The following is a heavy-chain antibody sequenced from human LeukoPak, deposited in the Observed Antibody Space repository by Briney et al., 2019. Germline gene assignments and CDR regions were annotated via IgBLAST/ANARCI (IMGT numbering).Heavy chain of an antibody. Sequence: AGGSLRLSCATSGFTLSSYSMNWVRQAPGKGLEWVSYISSGSTTIYYADSAKGRFTISRDNAKNSLYLQMNSLRAEDTAVYYCARDVEQWLVRVYYFDYWGQGTLVTVSS. V-gene: IGHV3-48*01. CDR3: ARDVEQWLVRVYYFDY. D-gene: IGHD6-19*01. J-gene: IGHJ4*02. CDR2: ISSGSTTI. CDR1: GFTLSSYS.